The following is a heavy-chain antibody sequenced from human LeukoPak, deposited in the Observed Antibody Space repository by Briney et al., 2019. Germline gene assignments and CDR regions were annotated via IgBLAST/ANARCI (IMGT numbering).Heavy chain of an antibody. CDR3: ARLVYSGSYFDY. Sequence: PGRSLRLSCAASGFTFSSYAMHWVRQAPGKGLEWVSYISSSGSTIYYADSVKGRFTISRDNAKNSLYLQMNSLRAEDTAVYYCARLVYSGSYFDYWGQGTLVTVSS. J-gene: IGHJ4*02. D-gene: IGHD1-26*01. CDR1: GFTFSSYA. CDR2: ISSSGSTI. V-gene: IGHV3-48*03.